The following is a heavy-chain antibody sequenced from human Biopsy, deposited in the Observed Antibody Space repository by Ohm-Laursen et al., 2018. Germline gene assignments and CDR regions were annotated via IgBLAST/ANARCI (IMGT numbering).Heavy chain of an antibody. V-gene: IGHV1-2*02. Sequence: ASVKVSCKPSGYTFTAFSVHWLRQAPGRGLEWMGWINTKSGDTDYPQNFQGRVSMTRDTSISTAYMDLSRLRSDDTAVYYCARGRRHCSGTCSRWYFDLWGRGTLVTVSS. CDR3: ARGRRHCSGTCSRWYFDL. CDR1: GYTFTAFS. CDR2: INTKSGDT. J-gene: IGHJ2*01. D-gene: IGHD2-2*01.